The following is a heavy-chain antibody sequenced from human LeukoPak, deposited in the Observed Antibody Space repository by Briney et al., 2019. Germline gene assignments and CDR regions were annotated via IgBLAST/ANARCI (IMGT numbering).Heavy chain of an antibody. V-gene: IGHV1-69*13. J-gene: IGHJ6*03. Sequence: SVKVSCKASGGTFRSYAISWVRQAPGQGLEWMGGIIPIFGTANYAQKFQGRVTITADESTSTAYMELSSLRSEDTAVYYCARGRLYDSSGYYPPYYYYYYMDVWGKGTTDTVSS. CDR3: ARGRLYDSSGYYPPYYYYYYMDV. CDR1: GGTFRSYA. CDR2: IIPIFGTA. D-gene: IGHD3-22*01.